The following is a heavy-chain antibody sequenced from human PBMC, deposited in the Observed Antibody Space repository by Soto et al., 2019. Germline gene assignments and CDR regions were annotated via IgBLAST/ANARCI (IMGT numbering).Heavy chain of an antibody. Sequence: SETLSLTCAVYGGSFSGYYWSWIRQPPGKGLEWIGEINHSGSTNYNPSLKSRVTISVDTSKDQFSLKLSSVTAADTAVYYCARGYQPTLYRHGKFFDYWGQGPLATASS. CDR2: INHSGST. D-gene: IGHD2-2*02. CDR3: ARGYQPTLYRHGKFFDY. V-gene: IGHV4-34*01. CDR1: GGSFSGYY. J-gene: IGHJ4*02.